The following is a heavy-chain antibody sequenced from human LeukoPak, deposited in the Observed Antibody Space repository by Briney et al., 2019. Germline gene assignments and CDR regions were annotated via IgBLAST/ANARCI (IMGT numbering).Heavy chain of an antibody. D-gene: IGHD3-22*01. Sequence: ASVKVSCKASGYTFTSYYMHWVRQATGQGLEWMGWMNPNSGNTGYAQKFQGRVTMTRNTSISTAYMELSSLRSEDTAVYYCANHYYDSSGYYFDYWGQGTLVTVSS. CDR1: GYTFTSYY. CDR3: ANHYYDSSGYYFDY. V-gene: IGHV1-8*02. J-gene: IGHJ4*02. CDR2: MNPNSGNT.